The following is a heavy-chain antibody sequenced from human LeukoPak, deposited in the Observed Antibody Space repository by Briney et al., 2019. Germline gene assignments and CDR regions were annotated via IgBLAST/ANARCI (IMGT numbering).Heavy chain of an antibody. V-gene: IGHV3-7*01. CDR3: ARDVGGYSSSWYPRSYYYYYYMDV. J-gene: IGHJ6*03. Sequence: GGSLRLSCAASGFTFSSYWMSWVRQAPGKGLEWVANIKQDGSEKYYVDSVKGRFTISRDNAKNSLYLLMNSLRAEDTAVYYCARDVGGYSSSWYPRSYYYYYYMDVWGKGTTVTVSS. CDR2: IKQDGSEK. CDR1: GFTFSSYW. D-gene: IGHD6-13*01.